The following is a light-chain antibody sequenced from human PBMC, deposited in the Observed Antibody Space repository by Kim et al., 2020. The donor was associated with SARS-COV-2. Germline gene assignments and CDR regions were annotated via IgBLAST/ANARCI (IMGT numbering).Light chain of an antibody. CDR2: EVS. Sequence: QSVTVTCTGTSSDIGTYNRVAWSQQSPGTAPKLLIYEVSNRPSGVPDRFSGSRSGNTASLTISGLQAEDEADYYCTSFISNDTPYFFGTGTKVTVL. V-gene: IGLV2-18*02. CDR3: TSFISNDTPYF. CDR1: SSDIGTYNR. J-gene: IGLJ1*01.